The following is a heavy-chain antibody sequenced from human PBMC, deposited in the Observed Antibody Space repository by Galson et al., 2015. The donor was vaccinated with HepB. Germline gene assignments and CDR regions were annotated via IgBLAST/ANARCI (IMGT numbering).Heavy chain of an antibody. V-gene: IGHV3-53*04. CDR3: ARGGLYYFSSGCYGQT. J-gene: IGHJ5*02. CDR2: INRGGCT. D-gene: IGHD3-10*01. Sequence: SLRLSCAASGFTVSSNYMSWVRQAPGKGLEWVSVINRGGCTYHADSVKGRFTTSRHNSKNTLYLQMNSLRAEDTAVYYCARGGLYYFSSGCYGQTWGQGTLVTVSS. CDR1: GFTVSSNY.